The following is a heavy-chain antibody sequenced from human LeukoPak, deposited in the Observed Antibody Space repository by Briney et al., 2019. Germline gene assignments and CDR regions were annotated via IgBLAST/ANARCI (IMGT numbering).Heavy chain of an antibody. CDR3: ARRSYHLLSGYYNGWNYHYYYMDV. CDR2: ISTSGSP. V-gene: IGHV4-4*09. J-gene: IGHJ6*03. CDR1: GGSISNYY. Sequence: SETLSLTCTVSGGSISNYYWTWIRQPPGKGLEWIGFISTSGSPNHNPSLKTRVTISIDTSKSQFSLKLSSVTAADTAVYYCARRSYHLLSGYYNGWNYHYYYMDVWGKGTTVTVSS. D-gene: IGHD3-9*01.